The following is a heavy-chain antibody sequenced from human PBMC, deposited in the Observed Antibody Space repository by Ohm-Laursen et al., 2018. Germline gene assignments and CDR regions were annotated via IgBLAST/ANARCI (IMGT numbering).Heavy chain of an antibody. J-gene: IGHJ4*02. CDR2: ISYDGSNK. CDR3: AKEYCSSTSCGYYFDY. V-gene: IGHV3-30*18. CDR1: GFTFSSYG. D-gene: IGHD2-2*01. Sequence: SLRLSCAASGFTFSSYGMHWVRQAPGKELEWVAVISYDGSNKYYADSVKGRFTISRDNSKNTLYLQMNSLRAEDTAVYYCAKEYCSSTSCGYYFDYWGQGTLVTVSS.